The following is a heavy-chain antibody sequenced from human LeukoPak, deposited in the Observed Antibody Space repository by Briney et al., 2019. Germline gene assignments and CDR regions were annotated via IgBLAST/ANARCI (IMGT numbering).Heavy chain of an antibody. J-gene: IGHJ4*02. CDR3: AREVWKYDY. CDR2: IDPSNGGP. CDR1: GYAFTAYY. D-gene: IGHD1-1*01. Sequence: ASVKVSCKTSGYAFTAYYIHWVRQAPGQGLEWMGWIDPSNGGPNYAQKFQGGVTMTRDTSISTAYMELSRLTSDDTAVYYCAREVWKYDYWGQGTLVIVSS. V-gene: IGHV1-2*02.